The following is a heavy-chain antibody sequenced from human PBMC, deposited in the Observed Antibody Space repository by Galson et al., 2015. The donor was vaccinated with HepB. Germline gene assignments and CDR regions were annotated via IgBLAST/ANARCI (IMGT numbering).Heavy chain of an antibody. CDR1: GYTFTSDY. CDR3: ASFRGVYDAFDI. D-gene: IGHD3-10*01. CDR2: INPSGSST. V-gene: IGHV1-46*01. Sequence: SVKVSCKASGYTFTSDYMHWVRQAPGQGLEWMGIINPSGSSTSYAQKFQGRVTMTRDTSTSTVYMELSRLRSEGTAVYYCASFRGVYDAFDIWGQGTMVTVSS. J-gene: IGHJ3*02.